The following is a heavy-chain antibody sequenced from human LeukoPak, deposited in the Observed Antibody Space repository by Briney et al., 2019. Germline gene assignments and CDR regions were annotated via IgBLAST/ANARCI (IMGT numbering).Heavy chain of an antibody. D-gene: IGHD6-19*01. Sequence: GGSLRLSCAASGFTFSSYAMSWVRQAPGKGLEWVSAISGSGGSTYYADSVKGRFTISRDNSKNTLYLQMNGLKTEDTAVYYCTTVYVKEKYNSVWYGGYWGQGTLVTVSS. CDR2: ISGSGGST. V-gene: IGHV3-23*01. J-gene: IGHJ4*02. CDR1: GFTFSSYA. CDR3: TTVYVKEKYNSVWYGGY.